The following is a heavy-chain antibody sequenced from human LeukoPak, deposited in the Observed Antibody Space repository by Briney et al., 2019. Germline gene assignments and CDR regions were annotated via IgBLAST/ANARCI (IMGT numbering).Heavy chain of an antibody. Sequence: AAVKVSCKTSGYMFTGYYIHWVRRAPGQGLEWMGWINSNSGDTKYAQKFQGRVTMARDTSITTVYMELSSLRSDDTAVYYCARDKSGIDYWGQGTLVTVS. J-gene: IGHJ4*02. CDR1: GYMFTGYY. V-gene: IGHV1-2*02. CDR3: ARDKSGIDY. CDR2: INSNSGDT.